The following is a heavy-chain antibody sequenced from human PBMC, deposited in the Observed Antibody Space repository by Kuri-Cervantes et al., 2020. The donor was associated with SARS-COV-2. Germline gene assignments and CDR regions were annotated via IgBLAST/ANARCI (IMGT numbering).Heavy chain of an antibody. V-gene: IGHV3-73*01. J-gene: IGHJ6*03. D-gene: IGHD5-18*01. Sequence: GGSLRLSCAASGFTFSGSAMHWVRQASGKGLEWVGRIRSKANSYATAYAASVKGRFTISRDDSKNTAYLQMNSLKTEDTAVYYCAREGDTAMVRYYYYMDVWGKGTTVTVSS. CDR1: GFTFSGSA. CDR2: IRSKANSYAT. CDR3: AREGDTAMVRYYYYMDV.